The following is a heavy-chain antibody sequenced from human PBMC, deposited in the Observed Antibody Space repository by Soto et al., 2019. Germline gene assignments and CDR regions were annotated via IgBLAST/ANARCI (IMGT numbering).Heavy chain of an antibody. J-gene: IGHJ4*02. CDR2: IWYDGSNK. CDR3: ARDTVVAAGFDY. V-gene: IGHV3-33*01. D-gene: IGHD6-13*01. CDR1: GFTFSSYG. Sequence: QVQLVESGGGVVQPGRSLRLSCAASGFTFSSYGMHWVRQAPGKGLEWVAVIWYDGSNKYYADSVKGRFTISRDNSKNPLYLQMNSLRAEDTAVYYCARDTVVAAGFDYWGQGTLVTVSS.